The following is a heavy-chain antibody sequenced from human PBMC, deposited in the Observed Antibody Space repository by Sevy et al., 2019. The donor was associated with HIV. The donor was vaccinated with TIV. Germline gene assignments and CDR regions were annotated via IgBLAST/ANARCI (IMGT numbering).Heavy chain of an antibody. CDR1: GGSISSYY. Sequence: SETLSLTCTVSGGSISSYYWSWIRQPPGKGLEWIGYIYYSGSTNYNPSFKSRVTISVDTSKNQFSLKLSSVTAADTAVYYCARGHSSSWYHYWGQGTLVTVSS. CDR2: IYYSGST. CDR3: ARGHSSSWYHY. V-gene: IGHV4-59*01. J-gene: IGHJ4*02. D-gene: IGHD6-13*01.